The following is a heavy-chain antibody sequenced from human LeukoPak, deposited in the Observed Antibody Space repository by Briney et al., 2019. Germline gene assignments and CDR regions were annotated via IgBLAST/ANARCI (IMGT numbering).Heavy chain of an antibody. D-gene: IGHD6-19*01. V-gene: IGHV4-4*07. J-gene: IGHJ5*02. CDR1: GGSISSYY. CDR2: IYTSGST. CDR3: ARSPLYSSGWYVNWFDP. Sequence: PSETLFINCTDSGGSISSYYWSFIRQPAPKPLSWIARIYTSGSTNYNPSLKSRVTMSVDTSKYQFSLKLSSVTAADTAVYYCARSPLYSSGWYVNWFDPWGQGTLVTVSS.